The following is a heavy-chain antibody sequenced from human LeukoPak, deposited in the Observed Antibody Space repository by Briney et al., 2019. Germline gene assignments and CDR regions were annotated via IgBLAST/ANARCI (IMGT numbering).Heavy chain of an antibody. D-gene: IGHD6-19*01. J-gene: IGHJ2*01. CDR3: AKGSRGWYSWYFDV. Sequence: PGGSLRLSCAASGFTFSTYAMSWVRQAPGKGLEWVSAISVSGGSTYYADSVKGPFTISRDNSKNTLYLQMNSLRAEDTAVYYCAKGSRGWYSWYFDVWGRGTLVTVSS. CDR1: GFTFSTYA. V-gene: IGHV3-23*01. CDR2: ISVSGGST.